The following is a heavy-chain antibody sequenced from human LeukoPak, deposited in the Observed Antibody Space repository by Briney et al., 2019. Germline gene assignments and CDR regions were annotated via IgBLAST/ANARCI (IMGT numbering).Heavy chain of an antibody. CDR2: IYYSGST. D-gene: IGHD3-22*01. V-gene: IGHV4-59*01. CDR1: GGSISSYY. Sequence: SETLSLICTVSGGSISSYYWSWIRQPPGKGLEWIGYIYYSGSTNYNPSLKSRVTISVDTSKNQFSLKLSSVTAADTAVHYCAGYDRSGLAFDYWGQGTLVTVSS. J-gene: IGHJ4*02. CDR3: AGYDRSGLAFDY.